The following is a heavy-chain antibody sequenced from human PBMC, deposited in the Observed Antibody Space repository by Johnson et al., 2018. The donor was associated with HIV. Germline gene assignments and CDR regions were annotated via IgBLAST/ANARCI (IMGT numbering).Heavy chain of an antibody. V-gene: IGHV3-11*04. CDR2: ISNSGSSI. J-gene: IGHJ3*02. D-gene: IGHD3-22*01. Sequence: QVQLIESGGGLVQPGGSLRLSCAASGFTVSSNYMSWIRQAPGKGLGGVSYISNSGSSIYYADSVKGRFTISRDNAKNSLYLQMNSLRAEDTAVYYCARDSYDISGQQHDAFDIWGQGTMVTVSS. CDR3: ARDSYDISGQQHDAFDI. CDR1: GFTVSSNY.